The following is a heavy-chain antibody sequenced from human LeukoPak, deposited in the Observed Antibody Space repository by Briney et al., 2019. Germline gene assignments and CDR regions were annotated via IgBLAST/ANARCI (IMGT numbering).Heavy chain of an antibody. Sequence: GDSLKISCKGSGYSFNTFYIGWVRQTPETGLEWMGNIYPSDSETKYKPSFQGQITISVDKAITTAYLHLSSPKASDTGMYYCARLIYYGSGRTYFFDSWGQGTLVTVSP. CDR2: IYPSDSET. D-gene: IGHD3-10*01. J-gene: IGHJ4*02. CDR1: GYSFNTFY. CDR3: ARLIYYGSGRTYFFDS. V-gene: IGHV5-51*01.